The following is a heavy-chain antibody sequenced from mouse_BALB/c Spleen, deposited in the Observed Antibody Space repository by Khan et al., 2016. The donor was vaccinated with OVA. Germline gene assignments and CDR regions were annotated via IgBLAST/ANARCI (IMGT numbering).Heavy chain of an antibody. CDR1: GYSITSEYA. V-gene: IGHV3-2*02. J-gene: IGHJ3*01. CDR2: INYSGNT. D-gene: IGHD2-4*01. CDR3: ARKDYYDYDPFPY. Sequence: QLEESGPGLVKPSQSLSLTCTVTGYSITSEYAWYWIRQFPGNKLEWMGYINYSGNTRFNPSLKSRTSITRDTSKNQFFLQLNSVTTEDTATYYCARKDYYDYDPFPYWGQGTLVTVSA.